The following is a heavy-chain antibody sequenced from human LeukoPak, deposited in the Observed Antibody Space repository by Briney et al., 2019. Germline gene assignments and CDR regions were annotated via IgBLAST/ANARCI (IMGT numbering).Heavy chain of an antibody. Sequence: GGSLRLSCAASGFTFSSYSMNWVRQAPGKGLEWVSSISSSSSYIYYADSVKGRFTISRDNAKNSLYLQMNSLRAEDTAVYYCAREGGWNYVRDWFDPWGQGTLVTVSS. CDR1: GFTFSSYS. V-gene: IGHV3-21*01. D-gene: IGHD3-10*02. J-gene: IGHJ5*02. CDR3: AREGGWNYVRDWFDP. CDR2: ISSSSSYI.